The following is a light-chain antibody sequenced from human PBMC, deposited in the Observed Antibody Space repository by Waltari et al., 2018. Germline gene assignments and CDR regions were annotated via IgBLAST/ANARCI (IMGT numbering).Light chain of an antibody. CDR1: QSVSSN. Sequence: EIVMTQSPGPLSVSPGERATLSCRASQSVSSNLACYQRKPGQAPRLLIYGASTRATGIPARFSGSGSGTEFTLTISSLQSEDFAVYYCQQYNNWPPMYTFGQGTKLEIK. J-gene: IGKJ2*01. CDR2: GAS. V-gene: IGKV3-15*01. CDR3: QQYNNWPPMYT.